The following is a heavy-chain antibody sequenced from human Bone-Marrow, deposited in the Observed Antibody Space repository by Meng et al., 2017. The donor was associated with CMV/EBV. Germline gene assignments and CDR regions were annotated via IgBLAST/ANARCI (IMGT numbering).Heavy chain of an antibody. CDR3: ARRSGGARAVDY. D-gene: IGHD2-15*01. CDR2: ISYDGSNK. CDR1: GFTFSSYA. Sequence: GESLKISCAASGFTFSSYAMHWVRQAPGKGLEWVAVISYDGSNKYYADSVKGRFTISRDNSKNTLYLQMNSLRAEDTAVYYCARRSGGARAVDYWGQGNLVTVSS. J-gene: IGHJ4*02. V-gene: IGHV3-30*04.